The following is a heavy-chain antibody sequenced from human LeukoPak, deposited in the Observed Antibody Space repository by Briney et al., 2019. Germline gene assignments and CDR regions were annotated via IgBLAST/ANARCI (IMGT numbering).Heavy chain of an antibody. J-gene: IGHJ5*02. Sequence: SETLSLTCTVSGGSISSSSYYWGWIRQPPGKGLEWIVSIYYGGSTYYNPSLKSRVTISVDTSKNQFSLKLNSVTAADTAVYYCARTHSSGWPNWFDPWGQGTLVTVSS. D-gene: IGHD6-19*01. V-gene: IGHV4-39*07. CDR2: IYYGGST. CDR1: GGSISSSSYY. CDR3: ARTHSSGWPNWFDP.